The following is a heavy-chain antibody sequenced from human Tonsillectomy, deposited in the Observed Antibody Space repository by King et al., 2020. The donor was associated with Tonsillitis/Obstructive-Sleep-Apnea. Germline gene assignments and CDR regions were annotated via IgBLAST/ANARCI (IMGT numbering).Heavy chain of an antibody. D-gene: IGHD2-2*01. Sequence: VQLVESGGGLVQPGRSLRLSCAASGFTFDDYAMHWVRQAPGKGLEWVSGISWNSGSIGYADSVKGRFTISRDNAKNSLYLQMNSLRAEDTALYYCAITDIVVVPAADHSHYYYYMDVWGKGTTVTVSS. J-gene: IGHJ6*03. CDR2: ISWNSGSI. V-gene: IGHV3-9*01. CDR1: GFTFDDYA. CDR3: AITDIVVVPAADHSHYYYYMDV.